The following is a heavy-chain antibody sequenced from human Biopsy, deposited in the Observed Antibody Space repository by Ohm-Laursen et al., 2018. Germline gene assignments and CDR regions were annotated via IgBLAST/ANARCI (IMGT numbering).Heavy chain of an antibody. CDR2: IYYSGNT. CDR1: GGSISDSTYH. V-gene: IGHV4-39*01. CDR3: ARQVDFWSGYVDY. Sequence: TLSLTCTVSGGSISDSTYHWGWIRQSPGKGLEWIGNIYYSGNTDYSPSLKSRITISVDTSNNQFSLKLRSVTAADTAVYYFARQVDFWSGYVDYWGQGTLVAVSS. J-gene: IGHJ4*02. D-gene: IGHD3-3*01.